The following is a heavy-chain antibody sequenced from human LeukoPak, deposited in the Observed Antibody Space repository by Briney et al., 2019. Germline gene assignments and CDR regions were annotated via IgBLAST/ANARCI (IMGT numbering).Heavy chain of an antibody. CDR3: ARGSGWYQFAD. CDR1: GGSISSGDYY. CDR2: IYYSGST. Sequence: PSQTLSLTCTVSGGSISSGDYYWSSIRQPPGKGLEWIGYIYYSGSTYYNPSLKSRVTISVDTSKNQFSLKLSSVTAADTAVYYCARGSGWYQFADWGQGTLVTVSS. D-gene: IGHD6-19*01. J-gene: IGHJ4*02. V-gene: IGHV4-30-4*08.